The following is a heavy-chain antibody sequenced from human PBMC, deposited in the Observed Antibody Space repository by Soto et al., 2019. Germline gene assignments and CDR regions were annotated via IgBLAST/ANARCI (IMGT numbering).Heavy chain of an antibody. J-gene: IGHJ4*02. Sequence: QVQLVQSGAEVKKPGASVKVSCKASGYTFTSYGISWVRQAPGQGLEWMGWISAYNGNTNYVQKLQGRVTMTTDTSTSTAYRELRSLGSDDTDVYYCAREGEWELRPTDYWGQGTLVTVSS. D-gene: IGHD1-26*01. V-gene: IGHV1-18*01. CDR1: GYTFTSYG. CDR3: AREGEWELRPTDY. CDR2: ISAYNGNT.